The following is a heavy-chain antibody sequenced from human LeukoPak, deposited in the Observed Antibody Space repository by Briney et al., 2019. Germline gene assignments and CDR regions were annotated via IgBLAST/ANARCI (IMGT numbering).Heavy chain of an antibody. CDR1: GGSISSGGYY. J-gene: IGHJ6*02. D-gene: IGHD3-3*01. CDR2: IYYSGST. CDR3: ARGNDSWSGYSYYYYYYGMDV. Sequence: PSETLSLTCTVSGGSISSGGYYWRWIRQHPGKGLEWIGYIYYSGSTYYNPSLKSRVTISVDTSKNQFSLKLSSVTAADTAVYYCARGNDSWSGYSYYYYYYGMDVWGQGTTGTVSS. V-gene: IGHV4-31*03.